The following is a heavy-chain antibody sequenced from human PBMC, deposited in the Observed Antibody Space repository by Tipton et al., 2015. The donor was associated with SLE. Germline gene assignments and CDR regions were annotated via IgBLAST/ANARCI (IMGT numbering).Heavy chain of an antibody. CDR1: GGSISSYY. Sequence: TLSLTCTVSGGSISSYYWSWIRQSPGTGLEWSGYIYTSGSTNYNPSLKSRVTISADTSKTQFSLKLSSVTAADTAVYYCASEGPRSYWYFDLWGRGTLVTVSS. J-gene: IGHJ2*01. V-gene: IGHV4-4*08. CDR2: IYTSGST. CDR3: ASEGPRSYWYFDL. D-gene: IGHD1-14*01.